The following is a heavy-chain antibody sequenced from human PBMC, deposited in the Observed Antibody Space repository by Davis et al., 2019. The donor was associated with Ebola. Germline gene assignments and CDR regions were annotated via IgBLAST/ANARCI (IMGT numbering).Heavy chain of an antibody. CDR2: INHSGST. CDR1: GGSFIGYY. Sequence: SQTLSLTCAVYGGSFIGYYWSWIRQPPGKGLEWIGEINHSGSTNYNPSLKSRVTISVDTSKNQISLKLSSVTAADTAVYYCVEGIAAGVFDYWGQGTLVTVSS. J-gene: IGHJ4*02. D-gene: IGHD6-13*01. V-gene: IGHV4-34*01. CDR3: VEGIAAGVFDY.